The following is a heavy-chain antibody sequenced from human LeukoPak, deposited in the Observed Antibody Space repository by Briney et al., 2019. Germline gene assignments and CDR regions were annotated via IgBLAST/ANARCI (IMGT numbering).Heavy chain of an antibody. CDR3: AREWAGDYPDY. CDR1: GGSISSYY. J-gene: IGHJ4*02. D-gene: IGHD4-17*01. Sequence: SETLSLTCTVSGGSISSYYWSWIRQPPGKGLEWIGYIYYSGSTYYNPSLKSRVTISVDTSKNQFSLKLSSVTAADTAVYYCAREWAGDYPDYWGQGTLVTVSS. CDR2: IYYSGST. V-gene: IGHV4-59*01.